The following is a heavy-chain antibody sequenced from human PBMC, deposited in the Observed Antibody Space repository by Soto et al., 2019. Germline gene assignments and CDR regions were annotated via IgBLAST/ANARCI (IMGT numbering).Heavy chain of an antibody. CDR1: GYTFTSYG. CDR3: ARDPPLGAEYYYGMDV. V-gene: IGHV1-18*01. CDR2: ISAYNGNT. D-gene: IGHD3-16*01. Sequence: QVQLVQSGAEVKKPGASVKVSCKASGYTFTSYGISWVRQAPGQGLEWMGWISAYNGNTNYAQKFQGRVTITADESTSTAYMELSSLRSEDTAVYYCARDPPLGAEYYYGMDVWGQGTTVTVSS. J-gene: IGHJ6*02.